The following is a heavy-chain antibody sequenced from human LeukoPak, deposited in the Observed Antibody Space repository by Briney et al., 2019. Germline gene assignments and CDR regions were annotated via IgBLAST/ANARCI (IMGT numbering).Heavy chain of an antibody. CDR3: ARHTNGAFTRFDY. CDR1: RGSISTYY. V-gene: IGHV4-59*08. J-gene: IGHJ4*02. Sequence: SETLSLTCTVSRGSISTYYWNWIRQPPGKGLEWIGYIYYTGTTDYNPSLKSRVTISVDTSKNQFSLKLSSVTAADTAVYYCARHTNGAFTRFDYWGQGTLVTVSS. CDR2: IYYTGTT. D-gene: IGHD2-8*01.